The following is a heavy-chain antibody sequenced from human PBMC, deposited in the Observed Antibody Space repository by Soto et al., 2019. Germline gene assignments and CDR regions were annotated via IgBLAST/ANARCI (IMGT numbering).Heavy chain of an antibody. V-gene: IGHV2-5*02. J-gene: IGHJ4*02. CDR3: AHSVVAGLGYYFDY. Sequence: QITLKESGHTLVKPTQTLTLTCTFSGFSLSSTRVAVGWIRQPPGKALEWLALIYWDDDKRYSPFLKSRLTITKDTSQNQVVLTMTNMYPVDTATYYCAHSVVAGLGYYFDYWGQGTLVTVSS. CDR2: IYWDDDK. D-gene: IGHD6-19*01. CDR1: GFSLSSTRVA.